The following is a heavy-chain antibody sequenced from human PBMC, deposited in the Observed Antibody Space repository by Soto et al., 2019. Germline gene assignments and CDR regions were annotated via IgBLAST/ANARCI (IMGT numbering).Heavy chain of an antibody. Sequence: SETLSLTCAVYGGSFSGYYWSWIRQPPGKGLEWIGEINHSGSTNYNPSLKSRVTISVDTSKNQFSLKLSSVTAADTAVYYCARGEDSRGSYNWFDPRGQAILLTLS. J-gene: IGHJ5*02. V-gene: IGHV4-34*01. CDR2: INHSGST. D-gene: IGHD6-19*01. CDR3: ARGEDSRGSYNWFDP. CDR1: GGSFSGYY.